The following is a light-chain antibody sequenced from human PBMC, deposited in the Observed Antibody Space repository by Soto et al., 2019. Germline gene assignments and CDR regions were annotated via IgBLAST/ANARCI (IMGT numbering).Light chain of an antibody. V-gene: IGLV2-23*02. CDR2: EVS. Sequence: QSALTQPASVSGSPGQSITISCTGTSSDVGNYNLVSWYQQYPGKAPKLMIYEVSKRPSGVSNRFSGSKSGNTASLTISGLQAEDEADYYCCSYAGSSTFYVFGTGTMVTVL. CDR1: SSDVGNYNL. J-gene: IGLJ1*01. CDR3: CSYAGSSTFYV.